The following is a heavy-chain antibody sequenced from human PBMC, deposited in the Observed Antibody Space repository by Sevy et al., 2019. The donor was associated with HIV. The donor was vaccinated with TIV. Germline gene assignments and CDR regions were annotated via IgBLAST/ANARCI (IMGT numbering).Heavy chain of an antibody. CDR3: ARDWRGTGYNLGAFDI. D-gene: IGHD5-12*01. V-gene: IGHV1-46*01. Sequence: ASVKVSCKASGYTFTSYYMHWVRQAPGQGLEWMGIINPSGGSTSYAQKFQGRVTMTRDTSTSTVYMELSSLRSEDTAVYYCARDWRGTGYNLGAFDIWGQGTMVTVSS. CDR2: INPSGGST. J-gene: IGHJ3*02. CDR1: GYTFTSYY.